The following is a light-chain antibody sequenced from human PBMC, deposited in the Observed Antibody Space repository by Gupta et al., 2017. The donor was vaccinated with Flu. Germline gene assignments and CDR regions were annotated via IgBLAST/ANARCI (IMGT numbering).Light chain of an antibody. V-gene: IGKV2-30*01. CDR2: LVS. Sequence: DVVMTQSPLSLPVTLGQPASISCRSTQSLVYSDGNTVLHWFQQRPGQSPRRLIYLVSHRESGVPDTFSGSGSGTEFTLKIIRVEAEDVGVYFCMQGAHWPWAFGQGTKVEIK. J-gene: IGKJ1*01. CDR3: MQGAHWPWA. CDR1: QSLVYSDGNTV.